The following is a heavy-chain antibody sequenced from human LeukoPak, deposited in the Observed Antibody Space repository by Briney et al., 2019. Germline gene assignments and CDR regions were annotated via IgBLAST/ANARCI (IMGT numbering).Heavy chain of an antibody. V-gene: IGHV3-48*01. J-gene: IGHJ4*02. Sequence: PGGSLRLSCAASGFIFSSYSMNWVRQAPGKGLEGVSYISSSSSTIYYADSVKGRFTISRDNAKNSLYLQMNSLRAEDTAVYYCARDLDFWAAYYFDYWGQGTLVTVSS. D-gene: IGHD3-3*01. CDR2: ISSSSSTI. CDR3: ARDLDFWAAYYFDY. CDR1: GFIFSSYS.